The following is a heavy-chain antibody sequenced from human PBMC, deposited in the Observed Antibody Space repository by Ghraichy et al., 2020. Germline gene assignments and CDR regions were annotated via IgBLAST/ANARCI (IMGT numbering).Heavy chain of an antibody. Sequence: LRLSCAVSGGSISSAGHSWSWIRQPPGKGLEWVGYISYSGSTYSNPSLQSRVSISMDASKNQLSLNLTSVTAADTSIYYCARQSGTYFRYWYFDFWGRGTLVSVSS. J-gene: IGHJ2*01. CDR2: ISYSGST. CDR1: GGSISSAGHS. CDR3: ARQSGTYFRYWYFDF. D-gene: IGHD1-26*01. V-gene: IGHV4-30-4*07.